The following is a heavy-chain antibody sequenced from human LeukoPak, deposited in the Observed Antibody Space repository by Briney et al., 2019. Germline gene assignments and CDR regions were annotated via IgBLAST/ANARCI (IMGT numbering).Heavy chain of an antibody. Sequence: EASVKVSCKASGYTFTSYAMNWVRQAPGQGLEWMGWINTNTGNPTYAQGFTGRFVFSLDTSVSTAYLQISSLKAEDTAVYYCARDGGVRWEPEYYYYYMDVWGKGTTVTISS. CDR2: INTNTGNP. D-gene: IGHD1-26*01. J-gene: IGHJ6*03. CDR1: GYTFTSYA. V-gene: IGHV7-4-1*02. CDR3: ARDGGVRWEPEYYYYYMDV.